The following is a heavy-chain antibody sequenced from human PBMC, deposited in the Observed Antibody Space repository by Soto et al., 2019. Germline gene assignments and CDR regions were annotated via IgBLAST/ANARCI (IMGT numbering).Heavy chain of an antibody. J-gene: IGHJ3*02. Sequence: GGSLRLSCAASGFTLSSYAMSWVRQAPGKGLEWVSAISGSGGSTYYADSVKGRFTISRDNSKNTLYLQMNSLRAEDTAVYYCASTWWLPRWGDDIWGQGTMVTVSS. CDR1: GFTLSSYA. D-gene: IGHD2-15*01. V-gene: IGHV3-23*01. CDR3: ASTWWLPRWGDDI. CDR2: ISGSGGST.